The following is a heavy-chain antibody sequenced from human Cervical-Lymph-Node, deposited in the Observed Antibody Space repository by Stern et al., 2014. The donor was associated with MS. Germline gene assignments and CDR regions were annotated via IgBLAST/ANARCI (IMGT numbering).Heavy chain of an antibody. V-gene: IGHV4-31*03. D-gene: IGHD3-3*01. CDR3: ARLTEFLRFFYPDY. CDR2: ISYRGDT. J-gene: IGHJ4*02. CDR1: GGAVSSGDRY. Sequence: VQLLESGPGLVKPSQTLSLTCTVSGGAVSSGDRYWSWIRQHPEKGLEWIGYISYRGDTYYNPSLESRVTISMDRSKNQFSLKLRSVTAADKAVYYCARLTEFLRFFYPDYWGQGIRVTVSS.